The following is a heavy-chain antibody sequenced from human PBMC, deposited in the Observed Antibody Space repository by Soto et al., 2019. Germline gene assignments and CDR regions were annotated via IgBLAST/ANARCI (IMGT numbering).Heavy chain of an antibody. D-gene: IGHD3-16*01. CDR2: ISAYNGNT. Sequence: ASVKVSCKSSGYTFTSYGISWVRQAPGQGLEWMGWISAYNGNTNYAQKLQGRVTMTEDTSTDTAYMELSSLRSEDTAVYYCATVVGGGYFDYWGQGTLVTVSS. J-gene: IGHJ4*02. CDR3: ATVVGGGYFDY. V-gene: IGHV1-18*01. CDR1: GYTFTSYG.